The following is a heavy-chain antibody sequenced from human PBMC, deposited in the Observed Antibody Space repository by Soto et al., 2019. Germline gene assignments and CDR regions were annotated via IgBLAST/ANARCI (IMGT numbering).Heavy chain of an antibody. Sequence: QVQLVQSGAEVKKPGASVKVSCKASGYTFTSYSVNWVRQAPGQRLEWMGWINAGNGNTKYSQKFQGRVTITRDTSASTANVELSSLRSEDTAVYYCARGLERGYSGYDYGYWGQGTLVTVSS. CDR2: INAGNGNT. J-gene: IGHJ4*02. CDR3: ARGLERGYSGYDYGY. D-gene: IGHD5-12*01. V-gene: IGHV1-3*01. CDR1: GYTFTSYS.